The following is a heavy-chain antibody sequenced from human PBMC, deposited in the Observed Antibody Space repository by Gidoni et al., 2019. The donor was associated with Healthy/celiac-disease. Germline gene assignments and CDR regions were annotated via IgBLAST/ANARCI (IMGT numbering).Heavy chain of an antibody. CDR3: ARPNFSHQLWIQLWGGGAFDI. CDR1: GGSISSSSYY. Sequence: QLQLQESVPGLVKPSETLSLTCTVSGGSISSSSYYWGWIRQPPGKGLEWIGSIYYSGSTYYNPSLKSRVTISVDTSKNQFSLKLSSVTAADTAVYYCARPNFSHQLWIQLWGGGAFDIWGQGTMVTVSS. J-gene: IGHJ3*02. CDR2: IYYSGST. V-gene: IGHV4-39*01. D-gene: IGHD5-18*01.